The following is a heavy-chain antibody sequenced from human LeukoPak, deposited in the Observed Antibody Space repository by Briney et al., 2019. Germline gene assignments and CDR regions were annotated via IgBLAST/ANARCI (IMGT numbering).Heavy chain of an antibody. CDR2: ISYDGSNK. Sequence: GGSLRLSCSASGFVFSEFGIHWVRQAPGKGLEWVAVISYDGSNKYYADSVKGRFTISRDNSKNTLYLQMNSLRAEDTAVYYCARDAHGAPDCWGQGTLVTVSS. V-gene: IGHV3-30*19. CDR3: ARDAHGAPDC. D-gene: IGHD3-10*01. CDR1: GFVFSEFG. J-gene: IGHJ4*02.